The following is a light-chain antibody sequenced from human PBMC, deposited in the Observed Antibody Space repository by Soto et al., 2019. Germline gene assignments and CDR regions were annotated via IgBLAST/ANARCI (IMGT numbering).Light chain of an antibody. Sequence: DVQMTQSPSTLSASVGERVTITCRASQSFSTWLAWYQQKPGKAPKLLIYKTSNLESGVPSRFSGSGSGTEFTLTISSLQPEDFATYYCQQYNSYPYTFXQGTKVDIK. V-gene: IGKV1-5*03. CDR2: KTS. CDR3: QQYNSYPYT. J-gene: IGKJ2*01. CDR1: QSFSTW.